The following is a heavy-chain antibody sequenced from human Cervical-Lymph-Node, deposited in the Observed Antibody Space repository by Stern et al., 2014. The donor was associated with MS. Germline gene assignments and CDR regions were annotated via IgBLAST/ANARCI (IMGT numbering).Heavy chain of an antibody. J-gene: IGHJ4*02. CDR2: IYNSGST. CDR3: ARGRDFWSGYGGYFDY. D-gene: IGHD3-3*01. V-gene: IGHV4-30-2*01. CDR1: GGSISSGGYS. Sequence: VQLEESGSGLVKPSQTLSLTCAVSGGSISSGGYSWSWIRQPPGKGLEWIGYIYNSGSTYYNPSLKSRVTISVDRSKNQFALKLSSVTAADTAVYYCARGRDFWSGYGGYFDYWGQGTLVTVSS.